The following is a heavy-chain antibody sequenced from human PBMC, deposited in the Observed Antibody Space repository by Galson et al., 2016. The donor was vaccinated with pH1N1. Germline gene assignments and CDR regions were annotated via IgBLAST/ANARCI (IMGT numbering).Heavy chain of an antibody. J-gene: IGHJ4*02. V-gene: IGHV2-70*17. D-gene: IGHD2-21*01. CDR2: TDWDDDT. CDR3: ARMGDCGGVLSDD. CDR1: GFSLTTTGVC. Sequence: PALVKPTQTLTLTCTLSGFSLTTTGVCVSWLRQPPGKALEWLARTDWDDDTFYSPSLKTRLTISKDTSRNQVVLTMTNMDPVDTATYYCARMGDCGGVLSDDWGRGTLVTVSS.